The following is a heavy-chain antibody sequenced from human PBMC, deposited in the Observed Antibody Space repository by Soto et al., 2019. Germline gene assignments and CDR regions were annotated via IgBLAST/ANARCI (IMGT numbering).Heavy chain of an antibody. Sequence: EVQLVESGGGLVEPGGSLRLSCAASGFSFTNAWMTWFRQAPGKGLEWVGRIKTPTDGGTTDYAAPVKGRFTISRYDSKNTLYLQMNSLKTEDTAVYYWTSSGPTRSSSLWFDPWGQGTLVTVSS. CDR3: TSSGPTRSSSLWFDP. J-gene: IGHJ5*02. D-gene: IGHD6-6*01. CDR2: IKTPTDGGTT. V-gene: IGHV3-15*01. CDR1: GFSFTNAW.